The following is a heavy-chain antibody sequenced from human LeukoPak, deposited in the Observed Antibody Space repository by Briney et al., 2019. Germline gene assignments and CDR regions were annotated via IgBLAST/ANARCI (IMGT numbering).Heavy chain of an antibody. V-gene: IGHV1-46*01. CDR1: GYTFTNYY. Sequence: ASVKVSCKASGYTFTNYYMHWVRQAPGQGLEWMGAINPSGGSTSYAQKFQGRVTVTWDTSTSTVYMELSSLRSEDTAVYYCARWWDDGSGYSYSYGMDVWGQGTTVTVSS. D-gene: IGHD3-22*01. CDR3: ARWWDDGSGYSYSYGMDV. J-gene: IGHJ6*02. CDR2: INPSGGST.